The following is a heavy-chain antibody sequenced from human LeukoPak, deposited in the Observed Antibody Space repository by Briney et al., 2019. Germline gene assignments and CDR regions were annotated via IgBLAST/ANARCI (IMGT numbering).Heavy chain of an antibody. CDR1: GGSISSSSNY. V-gene: IGHV4-61*01. Sequence: PSETLSLTCTVSGGSISSSSNYWSWIRQPPGKGLEWIGYIYYSGSTNYNPSLKSRVTISVDTSKNQFSLKLSSVTAADTAVYYCARGLTGDFDYWGQGTLVTVSS. CDR3: ARGLTGDFDY. D-gene: IGHD3-16*01. CDR2: IYYSGST. J-gene: IGHJ4*02.